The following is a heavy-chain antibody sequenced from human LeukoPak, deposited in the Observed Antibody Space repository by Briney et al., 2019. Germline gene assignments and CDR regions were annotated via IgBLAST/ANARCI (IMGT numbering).Heavy chain of an antibody. V-gene: IGHV3-74*01. CDR1: GFTFSNYW. D-gene: IGHD3-10*01. Sequence: GGSLRLSCAASGFTFSNYWMHWVRQAPGKGPVWVSRINTDGNITTYADSVKGRFSISRDNAKNSLYLQMNSLRAEDTAVYYCARSMVRGANDAFDIWGQGTMVTVSS. CDR3: ARSMVRGANDAFDI. J-gene: IGHJ3*02. CDR2: INTDGNIT.